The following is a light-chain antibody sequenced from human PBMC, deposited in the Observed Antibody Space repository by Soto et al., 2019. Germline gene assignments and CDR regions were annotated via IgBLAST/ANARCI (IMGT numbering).Light chain of an antibody. J-gene: IGLJ1*01. CDR2: DVS. CDR3: RSYTRSSTYV. CDR1: RSDVGGYNY. V-gene: IGLV2-14*01. Sequence: QSALTQPASVAGSPGQSITISCNGTRSDVGGYNYVSWYQQHPGKYPKLRIYDVSNQPSGISNRLSGSKSGNTASLTISGLQAEEEADYYCRSYTRSSTYVFGTGNKRTVL.